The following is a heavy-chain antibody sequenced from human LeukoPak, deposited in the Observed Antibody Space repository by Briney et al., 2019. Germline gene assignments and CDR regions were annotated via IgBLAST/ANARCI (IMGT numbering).Heavy chain of an antibody. CDR2: ISYDGSNK. J-gene: IGHJ4*02. D-gene: IGHD1-20*01. V-gene: IGHV3-30-3*01. Sequence: PGGSLRLSCAASGFTFSSYAMHWVRQAPGKGLEWVAVISYDGSNKYYADSVKGRFTISRDNSKNTLYLQMNSLRAEDTAVYYCARGEHNWNVEGEGNYWGQGTLVTVSS. CDR3: ARGEHNWNVEGEGNY. CDR1: GFTFSSYA.